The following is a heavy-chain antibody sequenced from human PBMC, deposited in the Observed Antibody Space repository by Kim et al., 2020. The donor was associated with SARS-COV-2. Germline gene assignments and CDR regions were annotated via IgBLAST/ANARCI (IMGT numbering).Heavy chain of an antibody. CDR2: IYPGDSDT. CDR1: GYSFTTYW. Sequence: GESLKISCKGSGYSFTTYWIGWVRQMPGKGLEWMGIIYPGDSDTRYSPSFQGQVTISADKSISTAYLQWSSLKASDTAMYYCARLGGMVRGVIQYYFDYWGQGTLVTVSS. V-gene: IGHV5-51*01. J-gene: IGHJ4*02. CDR3: ARLGGMVRGVIQYYFDY. D-gene: IGHD3-10*01.